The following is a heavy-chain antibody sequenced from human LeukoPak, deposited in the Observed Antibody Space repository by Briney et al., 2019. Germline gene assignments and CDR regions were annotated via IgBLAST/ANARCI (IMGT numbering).Heavy chain of an antibody. CDR1: GGTFSSYA. D-gene: IGHD6-19*01. Sequence: ASVKVSCKASGGTFSSYAISWVRQAPGQGLEWMGGIIPIFGTANYARKFQGRVTITTDESTSTAYMELSSLRSEDTAVYYCASIAVACVALHRNWFDPWGKGTTVTVSS. J-gene: IGHJ5*01. CDR2: IIPIFGTA. V-gene: IGHV1-69*05. CDR3: ASIAVACVALHRNWFDP.